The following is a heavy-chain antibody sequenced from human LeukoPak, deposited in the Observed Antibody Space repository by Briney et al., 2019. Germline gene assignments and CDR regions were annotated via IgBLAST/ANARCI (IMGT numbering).Heavy chain of an antibody. CDR3: ASGSSEMATIGGIDY. D-gene: IGHD5-24*01. CDR2: ISAYNGNT. Sequence: ASVKVSCKASGYTFTSYGISWVRQAPGQGLEWMGWISAYNGNTNYAQKLQGRVTMTTDTSTSTAYMELRSLRSDDTAVYYCASGSSEMATIGGIDYWGQGTLVTVSS. J-gene: IGHJ4*02. V-gene: IGHV1-18*01. CDR1: GYTFTSYG.